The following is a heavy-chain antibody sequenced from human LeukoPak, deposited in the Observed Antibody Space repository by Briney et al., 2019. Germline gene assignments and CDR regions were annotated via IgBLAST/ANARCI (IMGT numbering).Heavy chain of an antibody. D-gene: IGHD2-2*01. J-gene: IGHJ5*02. CDR3: ARDLLVVVVPAANWFDP. CDR1: GYTFTSYG. CDR2: ISAYNGNT. Sequence: ASVKVSCKASGYTFTSYGISWVRQAPGQGLEWMGWISAYNGNTNYAQKLQGRVTMTTDTSTSTAYMELRSLRSDDTAVYYCARDLLVVVVPAANWFDPWGQETLVTVSS. V-gene: IGHV1-18*01.